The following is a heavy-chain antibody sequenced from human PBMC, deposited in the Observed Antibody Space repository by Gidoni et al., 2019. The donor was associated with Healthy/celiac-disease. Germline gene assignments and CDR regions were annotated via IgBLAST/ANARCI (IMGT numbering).Heavy chain of an antibody. J-gene: IGHJ4*02. CDR3: ARGGVIVFYYFDY. CDR2: ISSSGSTI. D-gene: IGHD3-16*02. Sequence: EVQLVASGGGLVQPGGSLRLSCAASGFTFSSYEMNWVRQAPGKGLEWVSYISSSGSTIYYADSVKGRFTISRDNAKNSLYLQMNSLRAEDTAVYYCARGGVIVFYYFDYWGQGTLVTVSS. CDR1: GFTFSSYE. V-gene: IGHV3-48*03.